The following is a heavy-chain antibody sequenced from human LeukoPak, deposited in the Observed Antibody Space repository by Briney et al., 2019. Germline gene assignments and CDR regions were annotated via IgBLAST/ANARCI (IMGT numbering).Heavy chain of an antibody. D-gene: IGHD5-18*01. CDR1: GGTFSSYA. CDR2: INPSGGST. CDR3: ARGDTAMVY. Sequence: GASVKVSCKASGGTFSSYAISWVRQAPGQGLEWMGIINPSGGSTSYAQKFQGRVTMTRDTSTSTVYMELSSLRSEDTAVYYCARGDTAMVYWGQGTLVTVSS. V-gene: IGHV1-46*01. J-gene: IGHJ4*02.